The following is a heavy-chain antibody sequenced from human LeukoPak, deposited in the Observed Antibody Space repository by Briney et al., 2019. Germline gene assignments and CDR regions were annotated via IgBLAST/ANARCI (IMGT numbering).Heavy chain of an antibody. CDR1: GGSISSGSYY. D-gene: IGHD2-15*01. CDR3: ARDASGSGNDY. J-gene: IGHJ4*02. Sequence: PSETLSLTCTVSGGSISSGSYYWSWIRQPPGKGLEWIGYIYYSGSTNYNPSLKSRVTISVDTSKNQFSLKLSSVTAADTAVYYCARDASGSGNDYWGQGTLVTVSS. V-gene: IGHV4-61*01. CDR2: IYYSGST.